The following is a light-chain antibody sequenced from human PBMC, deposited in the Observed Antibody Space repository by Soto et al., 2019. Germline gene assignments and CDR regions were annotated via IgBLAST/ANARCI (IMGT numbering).Light chain of an antibody. Sequence: IQMTQSPASLSASVGENIIITCRASRDVGSDVSWYQQKPGQAPKLLIYAASNWYNGVPSRFSGSRSGTEFTLTIISLQPEEFAYYYCLQDYGGSLTFGQGTKVEIE. J-gene: IGKJ1*01. V-gene: IGKV1-6*01. CDR3: LQDYGGSLT. CDR1: RDVGSD. CDR2: AAS.